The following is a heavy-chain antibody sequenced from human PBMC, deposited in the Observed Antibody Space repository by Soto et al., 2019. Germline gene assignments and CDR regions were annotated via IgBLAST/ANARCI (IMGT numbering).Heavy chain of an antibody. CDR1: GFSLSTSVVG. Sequence: QITLKESGPTLVKPTQTLTLTFTFSGFSLSTSVVGVGWIRQPPGKALEWLALIYWNDDKRYSPSLKSRLTITKDPYKNQVVLTMTNMDPVDTATYYGAHRQGVKRTLGAFDIWGQGTMVTVSS. J-gene: IGHJ3*02. CDR2: IYWNDDK. CDR3: AHRQGVKRTLGAFDI. V-gene: IGHV2-5*01. D-gene: IGHD6-13*01.